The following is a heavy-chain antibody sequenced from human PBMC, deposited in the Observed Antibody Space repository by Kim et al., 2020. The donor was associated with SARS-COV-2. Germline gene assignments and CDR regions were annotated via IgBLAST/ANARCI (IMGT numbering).Heavy chain of an antibody. J-gene: IGHJ3*02. D-gene: IGHD3-10*01. CDR2: INNDGSSP. CDR1: GFHFNLYW. Sequence: GGSLRLSCAASGFHFNLYWMHWVRQAPGKGLVWVSRINNDGSSPKYADSVWGRFTISRDNAKSTRYLQMTSLGVEDTAVYYCARDTRGNDAFDIWGQGTMVTVSS. V-gene: IGHV3-74*01. CDR3: ARDTRGNDAFDI.